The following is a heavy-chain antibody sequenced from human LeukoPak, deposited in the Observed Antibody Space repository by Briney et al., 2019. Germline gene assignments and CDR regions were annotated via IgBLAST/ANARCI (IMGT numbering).Heavy chain of an antibody. CDR2: IWYDGSNK. J-gene: IGHJ4*02. V-gene: IGHV3-33*01. Sequence: GRSLRLSCAASGFTFSSYGMHWVRQAPGKGLERVAVIWYDGSNKYYADSVKGRFTISRDNSKNTLYLQMNSLRAEDTAVYYCARDGSSGWYWVDYWCQGTLVTVSS. CDR3: ARDGSSGWYWVDY. D-gene: IGHD6-19*01. CDR1: GFTFSSYG.